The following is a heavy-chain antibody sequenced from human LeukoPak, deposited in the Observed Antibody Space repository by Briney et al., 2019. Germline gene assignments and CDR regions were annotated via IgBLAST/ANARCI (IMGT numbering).Heavy chain of an antibody. D-gene: IGHD3-10*01. CDR1: GYTFTGYY. J-gene: IGHJ4*02. V-gene: IGHV1-46*01. CDR3: ARVKGSGSYYLPNYYFDY. CDR2: INPSGGST. Sequence: ASVKVSCKASGYTFTGYYMHWVRQAPGQGLEWMGIINPSGGSTSYAQKFQGRVTMTRDTSTSTVYMELSSLRSEDTAVYYCARVKGSGSYYLPNYYFDYWGQGTLVTVSS.